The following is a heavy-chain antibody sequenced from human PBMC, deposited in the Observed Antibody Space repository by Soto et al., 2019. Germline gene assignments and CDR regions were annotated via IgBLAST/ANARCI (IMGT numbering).Heavy chain of an antibody. J-gene: IGHJ6*02. CDR3: AKDIHPATYYDSSGYYGGPQPIDCYYYYYVMDV. CDR2: ISGSSSNI. CDR1: GFTFSSYT. D-gene: IGHD3-22*01. Sequence: GGSLRLSCAASGFTFSSYTMNWVRQAPGKGLEWVSSISGSSSNIYYADYVKGRFTISRDNAKNTLYLKMNSLRAEDTAVYYCAKDIHPATYYDSSGYYGGPQPIDCYYYYYVMDVWGQGTTVTVSS. V-gene: IGHV3-21*04.